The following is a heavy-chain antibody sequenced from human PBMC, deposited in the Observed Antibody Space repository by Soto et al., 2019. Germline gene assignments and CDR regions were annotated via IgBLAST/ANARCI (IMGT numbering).Heavy chain of an antibody. J-gene: IGHJ4*01. Sequence: ASGKVCCDASGYSFTSYSIEWVRQAPGQRLEWMGWIHAGNGNTKYSQNLQGRVTITRDTSVSTAYMELSRLRSEDTAVYFCAREQDLCSHFCFDNWGDLTLFPVSP. CDR1: GYSFTSYS. V-gene: IGHV1-3*01. CDR2: IHAGNGNT. CDR3: AREQDLCSHFCFDN. D-gene: IGHD3-3*02.